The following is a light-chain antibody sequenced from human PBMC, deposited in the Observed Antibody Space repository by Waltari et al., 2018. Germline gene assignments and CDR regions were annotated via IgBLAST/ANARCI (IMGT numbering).Light chain of an antibody. J-gene: IGLJ2*01. CDR2: DVS. CDR3: SSYSTTNTLI. V-gene: IGLV2-14*03. Sequence: QSALTQPASVSGSPGQSITISCTGTSGDIGPSNYVSWYQQYTDRAPELLIYDVSHRPSRISNRFSGSKSGYTASLTISDLQAEDEADYFCSSYSTTNTLIFGGGTRLTV. CDR1: SGDIGPSNY.